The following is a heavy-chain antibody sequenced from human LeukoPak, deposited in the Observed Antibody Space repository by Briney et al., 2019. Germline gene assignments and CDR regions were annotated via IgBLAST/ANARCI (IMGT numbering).Heavy chain of an antibody. CDR2: INPSGGST. CDR3: ARATIVGATRVSYFDY. V-gene: IGHV1-46*01. J-gene: IGHJ4*02. CDR1: GYTFTSYY. Sequence: ASVKVSCKASGYTFTSYYMHWVRQAPGQGLEWMGIINPSGGSTSYAQKFQGRVTMTRDTSTSTVYMELSSLRSEDTAVYYCARATIVGATRVSYFDYWGQGTLVTVSS. D-gene: IGHD1-26*01.